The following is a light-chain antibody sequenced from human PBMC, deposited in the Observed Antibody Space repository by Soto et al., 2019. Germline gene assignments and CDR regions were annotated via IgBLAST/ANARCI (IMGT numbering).Light chain of an antibody. Sequence: DMVMTQSPDSLAVSLGERATINCKCSQSVLKSSNNKNYLAWYQQKPGQPPKLLIYWTSTRESGVPDRFSGSGPETDFTRTISSLQAEDVAVSYCQQHYTTPFTFGQGTKLEIK. J-gene: IGKJ2*01. CDR3: QQHYTTPFT. CDR1: QSVLKSSNNKNY. CDR2: WTS. V-gene: IGKV4-1*01.